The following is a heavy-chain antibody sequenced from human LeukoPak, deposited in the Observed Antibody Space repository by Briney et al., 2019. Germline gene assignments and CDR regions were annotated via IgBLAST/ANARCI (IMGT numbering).Heavy chain of an antibody. V-gene: IGHV3-7*01. D-gene: IGHD4-11*01. J-gene: IGHJ4*02. CDR3: ASGYSDWLR. CDR1: GFAFSKYW. CDR2: INLDGSET. Sequence: GGSLRLSCAASGFAFSKYWIHWVRQGPGEGLEWLANINLDGSETHFVDSVKGRFTISRDNAKNSLSLQMSGLRVEDTAVYYCASGYSDWLRWGQGTQVTVSS.